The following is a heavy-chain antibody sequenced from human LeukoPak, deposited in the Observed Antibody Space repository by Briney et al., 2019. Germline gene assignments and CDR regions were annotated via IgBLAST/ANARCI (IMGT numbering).Heavy chain of an antibody. D-gene: IGHD3-3*01. CDR2: IYYSGST. CDR1: GVSMRSSIYY. Sequence: AETVSLTCSVSGVSMRSSIYYWAWIRQPPGGGLGGIGSIYYSGSTYYNPSLKSRVTISVDTSKNQFSLKLSSVPAAATAVYYCARNLEWLFDGFDISGQRTMVTVSS. J-gene: IGHJ3*02. V-gene: IGHV4-39*07. CDR3: ARNLEWLFDGFDI.